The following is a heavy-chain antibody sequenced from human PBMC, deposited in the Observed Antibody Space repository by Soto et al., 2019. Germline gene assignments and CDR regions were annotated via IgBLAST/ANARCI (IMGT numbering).Heavy chain of an antibody. CDR1: GFTFSSYS. V-gene: IGHV3-21*01. CDR2: ISSSSSYI. Sequence: EVQLVGSGGGLVKPGGSLRLSCAASGFTFSSYSMNWVRQAPGKGLEWVSCISSSSSYIYYADSVKGRFTISRDNAKNSLYLQMNSLRAEDTAVYYCARGLTGIAAAGSQRAFRYFDYWGQGTLVTVSS. CDR3: ARGLTGIAAAGSQRAFRYFDY. D-gene: IGHD6-13*01. J-gene: IGHJ4*02.